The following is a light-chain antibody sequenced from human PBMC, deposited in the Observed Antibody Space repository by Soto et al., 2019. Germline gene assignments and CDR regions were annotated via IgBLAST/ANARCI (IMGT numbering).Light chain of an antibody. V-gene: IGKV3-20*01. CDR3: KNCQPYGDSTPLT. CDR2: GAS. J-gene: IGKJ4*01. Sequence: EIVLTQSPGTLSLSPGERATLSCRASQLVSSSLLAWHQQKPGQAPRLLIYGASNRATGIPDRFSGSGSETDFTLTISGLEPEDFAVYYCKNCQPYGDSTPLTLGGGTKVDIK. CDR1: QLVSSSL.